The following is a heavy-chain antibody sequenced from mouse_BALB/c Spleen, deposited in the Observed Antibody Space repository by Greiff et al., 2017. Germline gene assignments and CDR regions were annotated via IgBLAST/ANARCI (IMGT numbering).Heavy chain of an antibody. CDR3: ARSGDFDV. CDR1: GYTFTSYW. D-gene: IGHD4-1*01. Sequence: ELAKPGASVKMSCKASGYTFTSYWINWIKQRPGQGLEWIGRIAPGSGSTYYNEMFKGKATLTVDTSSSTAYIQLSSLSSEDSAVYFCARSGDFDVWGAGTTVTVSS. J-gene: IGHJ1*01. CDR2: IAPGSGST. V-gene: IGHV1S41*01.